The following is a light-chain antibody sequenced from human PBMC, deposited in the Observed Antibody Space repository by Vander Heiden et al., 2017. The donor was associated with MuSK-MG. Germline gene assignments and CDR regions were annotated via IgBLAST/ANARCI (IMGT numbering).Light chain of an antibody. CDR3: QVWEGPRDLWV. J-gene: IGLJ3*02. Sequence: VLTQPPSVPVAPGKTARITCGENNIGDTSVHWYQQKPGQAPVWGIHSDSDRPSGIPERFSGYNSGKTATPNTNRVEAGDEADDYWQVWEGPRDLWVFGGGTKLTVL. V-gene: IGLV3-21*01. CDR2: SDS. CDR1: NIGDTS.